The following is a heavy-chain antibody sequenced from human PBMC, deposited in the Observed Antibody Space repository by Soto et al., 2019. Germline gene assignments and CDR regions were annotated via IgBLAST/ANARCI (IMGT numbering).Heavy chain of an antibody. CDR1: GFTFTSAW. D-gene: IGHD3-16*01. CDR2: IKSKNDGGTS. J-gene: IGHJ4*02. Sequence: EVPLVESGGGLVEPGGSLRLSCAASGFTFTSAWMNWVRQAPGKGLEWVGRIKSKNDGGTSDYAEPAKGRFTISREDSKAPVYLQINRLRIEDTAIYFCPTDVPDLGFEGHDFCGQGTLVTVAS. V-gene: IGHV3-15*07. CDR3: PTDVPDLGFEGHDF.